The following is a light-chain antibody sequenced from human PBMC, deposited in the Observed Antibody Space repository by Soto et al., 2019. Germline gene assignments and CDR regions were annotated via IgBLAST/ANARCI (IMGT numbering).Light chain of an antibody. Sequence: DIQMTQSPSSLSASVGDRVTITCQASQDISNYLNWYQQKPGKAPKLLIYHASNLETGVPSRFSGSGSGTDFTFTISSLQPEDIATYYCQQCDDLPRTFGQGTKVDIK. CDR1: QDISNY. V-gene: IGKV1-33*01. CDR2: HAS. J-gene: IGKJ1*01. CDR3: QQCDDLPRT.